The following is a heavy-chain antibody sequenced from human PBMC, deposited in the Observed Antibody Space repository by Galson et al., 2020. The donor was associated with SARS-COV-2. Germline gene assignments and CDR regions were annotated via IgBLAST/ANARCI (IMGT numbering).Heavy chain of an antibody. CDR3: ARDHGWFGEFLPSLLPRDFDY. D-gene: IGHD3-10*01. CDR1: GFTFSSYS. V-gene: IGHV3-21*01. CDR2: ISSSSSYI. J-gene: IGHJ4*02. Sequence: KIGESLKISCAASGFTFSSYSMNWVRQAPGKGLEWVSSISSSSSYIYYADSVKGRFTISRDNAKNSLYLQMNSLRAEDTAVYYCARDHGWFGEFLPSLLPRDFDYWGQGTLVTVSS.